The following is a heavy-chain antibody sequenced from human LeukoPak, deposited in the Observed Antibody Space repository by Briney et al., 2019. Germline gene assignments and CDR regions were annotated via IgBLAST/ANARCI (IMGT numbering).Heavy chain of an antibody. D-gene: IGHD3-10*01. CDR3: ARLADGSGSYYTRFDY. J-gene: IGHJ4*02. CDR1: GYSISSGYY. CDR2: INHSGST. V-gene: IGHV4-38-2*02. Sequence: SETLSLTCTVSGYSISSGYYWGWIRQPPGKGLEWIGEINHSGSTNYNPSLKSRVTISVDTSKNQFSLKLSSVTAADTAVYYCARLADGSGSYYTRFDYWGQGTLVTVSS.